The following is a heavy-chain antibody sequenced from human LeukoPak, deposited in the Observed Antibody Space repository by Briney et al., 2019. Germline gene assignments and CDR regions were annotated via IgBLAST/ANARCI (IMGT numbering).Heavy chain of an antibody. CDR3: ARDRGFSYGIDF. Sequence: AGGSLRLSRAASGFSFSDYWMSWVRQAPGKGLEWVANIQQDGSEKYYVDSVKGRFTISRGNAKKSLFLQVSSLRGEDTAVYYCARDRGFSYGIDFWGQGTLVTVSS. D-gene: IGHD5-18*01. J-gene: IGHJ4*02. V-gene: IGHV3-7*04. CDR1: GFSFSDYW. CDR2: IQQDGSEK.